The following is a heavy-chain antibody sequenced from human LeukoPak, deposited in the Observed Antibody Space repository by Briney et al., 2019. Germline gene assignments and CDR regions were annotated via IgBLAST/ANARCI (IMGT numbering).Heavy chain of an antibody. V-gene: IGHV1-18*01. D-gene: IGHD6-13*01. CDR3: ASPLPHPYSSSWSYYYGMDV. J-gene: IGHJ6*02. Sequence: ASVKVSCKASGYTFTSYGISWVRQAPGQGLEWMGWISAYNGNTNYAQKLQGRVTMTTDTSTSTAYMELSSLRSEDTAVYYCASPLPHPYSSSWSYYYGMDVWGQGTTVTVPS. CDR2: ISAYNGNT. CDR1: GYTFTSYG.